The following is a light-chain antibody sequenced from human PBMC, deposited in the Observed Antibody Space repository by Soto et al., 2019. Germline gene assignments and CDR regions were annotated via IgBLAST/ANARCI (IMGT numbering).Light chain of an antibody. CDR3: PQSSSLPYT. Sequence: DIQMTQSPSSLSASVGDRVTITCRASESIGSTFFNWYQEKPGKAPSLLISAASSLQSGVPSRFSGSGSGTDFTLTISSLQPDDFATYHCPQSSSLPYTFGKGTKLDIQ. V-gene: IGKV1-39*01. CDR2: AAS. J-gene: IGKJ2*01. CDR1: ESIGSTF.